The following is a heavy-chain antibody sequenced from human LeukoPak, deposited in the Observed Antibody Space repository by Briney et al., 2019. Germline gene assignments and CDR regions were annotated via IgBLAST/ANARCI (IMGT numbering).Heavy chain of an antibody. D-gene: IGHD6-13*01. V-gene: IGHV4-59*08. CDR3: AGVVAAAGTPLYYGMDV. J-gene: IGHJ6*02. CDR1: GGSISSYY. CDR2: IYYSGST. Sequence: SETLSLTCTVSGGSISSYYWSWIRQPPGKGLEWIGYIYYSGSTNYNPSIKSRVTISVDTSKNQFSLKLSSVTAADTAVYYCAGVVAAAGTPLYYGMDVWGQGTTVTVSS.